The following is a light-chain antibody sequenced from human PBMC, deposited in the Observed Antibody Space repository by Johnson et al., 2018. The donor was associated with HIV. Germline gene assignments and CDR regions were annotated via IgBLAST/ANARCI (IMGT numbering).Light chain of an antibody. CDR2: ENN. Sequence: QSVLTQPPSVSAAPGQKVTISCSGSSSNIGNNYVSWYQQLPGTAPKLLIYENNKRPSGIRDRFSGSSSVTSATLGITGLQTGDEADYYCGTWDSRLSAYVFGSGTKVTVL. CDR3: GTWDSRLSAYV. J-gene: IGLJ1*01. V-gene: IGLV1-51*02. CDR1: SSNIGNNY.